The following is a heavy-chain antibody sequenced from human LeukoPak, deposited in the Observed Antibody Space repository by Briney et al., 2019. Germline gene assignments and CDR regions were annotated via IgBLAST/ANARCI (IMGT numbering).Heavy chain of an antibody. V-gene: IGHV4-34*01. CDR1: GGSFSGYY. D-gene: IGHD1-26*01. CDR3: ARSGTLRGAIDY. J-gene: IGHJ4*02. CDR2: INHSGST. Sequence: PSETLSLTCAVYGGSFSGYYWSWIRQPPGKGLEWIGAINHSGSTNYNPSLKSRGTISVDTSKNHFSLKLSSVTAAETAVYYCARSGTLRGAIDYWGQGTLVTVSS.